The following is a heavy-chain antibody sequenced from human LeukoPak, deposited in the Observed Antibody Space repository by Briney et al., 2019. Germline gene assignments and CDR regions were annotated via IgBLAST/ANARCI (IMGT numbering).Heavy chain of an antibody. D-gene: IGHD3-10*01. CDR3: ARERSVRGVPVANWFDP. V-gene: IGHV4-30-2*01. Sequence: PSQTLSLTCAVSGGSISSGGYSWSWIRQPPGKGLEWIGYIYRSGSTYYNPSLKSRVTISVDRSKNQFSLKLSSVTAADTAAYYCARERSVRGVPVANWFDPWGQGTLVTVSS. J-gene: IGHJ5*02. CDR2: IYRSGST. CDR1: GGSISSGGYS.